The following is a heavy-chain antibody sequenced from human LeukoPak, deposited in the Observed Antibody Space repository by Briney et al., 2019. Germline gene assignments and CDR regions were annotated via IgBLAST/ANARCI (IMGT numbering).Heavy chain of an antibody. V-gene: IGHV4-34*01. CDR1: GGSFKGYY. D-gene: IGHD3-10*01. CDR3: ARHGHRTPHYYGSGSLAWWYFDY. CDR2: INHSGST. J-gene: IGHJ4*02. Sequence: SETLSLTCAVYGGSFKGYYWSWIRQPPGKGLEWIGEINHSGSTNYNPSLKSRVTISVDTSKNQFSLKLSSVTAADTAVYYCARHGHRTPHYYGSGSLAWWYFDYWGQGTLVTVSS.